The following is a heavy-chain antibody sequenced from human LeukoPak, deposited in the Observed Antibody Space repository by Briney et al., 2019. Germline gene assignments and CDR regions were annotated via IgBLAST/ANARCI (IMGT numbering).Heavy chain of an antibody. V-gene: IGHV3-23*01. D-gene: IGHD3-10*01. CDR3: AKVLAGSGSYYNGYYFDY. CDR1: GFTFSSYA. CDR2: ISGSGGST. Sequence: PGGSLRLSCAASGFTFSSYAMSWVRQAPGKGLEWVSAISGSGGSTYYADSVKGRFTISRDNSKNTLYLQMNSLRAEDTAVYYCAKVLAGSGSYYNGYYFDYWGQGTLVTVSP. J-gene: IGHJ4*02.